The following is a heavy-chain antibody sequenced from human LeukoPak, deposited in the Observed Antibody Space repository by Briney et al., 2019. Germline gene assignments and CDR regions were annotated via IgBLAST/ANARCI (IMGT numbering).Heavy chain of an antibody. D-gene: IGHD6-19*01. Sequence: PSQTLSLTCTVSGGSISSGGYYWSWIRQHPGKDLEWIGYIYYSGSTYYNPSLKSRVTISVDTSKNRFSLKLSSVTAADTAVYYCARGVAGQIDYWGQGTLVTVSS. V-gene: IGHV4-31*03. CDR1: GGSISSGGYY. CDR3: ARGVAGQIDY. J-gene: IGHJ4*01. CDR2: IYYSGST.